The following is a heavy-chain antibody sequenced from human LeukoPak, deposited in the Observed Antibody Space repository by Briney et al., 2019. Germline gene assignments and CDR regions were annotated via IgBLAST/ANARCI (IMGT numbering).Heavy chain of an antibody. D-gene: IGHD4-4*01. CDR2: IYYSGST. V-gene: IGHV4-31*03. J-gene: IGHJ4*02. CDR3: ARGDYNNNFDF. Sequence: SQTLSLTCTVSGGSISSGGYYWSWIRQHPGKGLEWIGYIYYSGSTYYNPSLKSRVTISVDTSKNQFSLRLSSVTAADTAVYYCARGDYNNNFDFWGQGTLVTVSS. CDR1: GGSISSGGYY.